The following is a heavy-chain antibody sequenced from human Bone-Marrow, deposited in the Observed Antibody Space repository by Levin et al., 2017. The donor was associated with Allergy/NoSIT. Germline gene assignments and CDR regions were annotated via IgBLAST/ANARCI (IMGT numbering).Heavy chain of an antibody. CDR1: GFTFSSYW. CDR2: INSDGSSI. V-gene: IGHV3-74*01. J-gene: IGHJ4*02. D-gene: IGHD5-18*01. CDR3: ARDGYVDTAMTQRKPLDY. Sequence: GGSLRLSCAASGFTFSSYWMHWVRQAPGKGLVWVSRINSDGSSISYADSVKGRFTISRDNAKNTLNLQMNSLRAEDTAVYYCARDGYVDTAMTQRKPLDYWGQGTLVTVSS.